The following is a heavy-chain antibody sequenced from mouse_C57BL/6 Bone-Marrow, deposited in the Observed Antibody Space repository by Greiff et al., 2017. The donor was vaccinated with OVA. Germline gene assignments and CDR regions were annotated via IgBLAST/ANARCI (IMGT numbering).Heavy chain of an antibody. CDR1: GYTFTSYW. CDR2: IDPSDSYT. D-gene: IGHD2-1*01. CDR3: ARCPIYYGNYDWFAY. V-gene: IGHV1-69*01. J-gene: IGHJ3*01. Sequence: QVQLQQPGAELVMPGASVKLSCKASGYTFTSYWMHWVKQRPGQGLAWIGEIDPSDSYTNYNQKFKGKSTLTVDKSSSTAYMQLSSLTSEDSAVYYCARCPIYYGNYDWFAYWGQGTLVTVSA.